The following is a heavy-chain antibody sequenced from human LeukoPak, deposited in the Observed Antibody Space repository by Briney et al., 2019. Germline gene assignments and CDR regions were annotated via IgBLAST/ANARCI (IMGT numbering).Heavy chain of an antibody. J-gene: IGHJ4*02. Sequence: ASVKVSCKASGYTFTGYYMHWVRQAPGQGLEWMGWINPNSGGTNYAQKFQGRVTMTRDTSISTAYMELSRLGSDDTAVYYCARDSWIQLVFDYWGQGTLVTVSS. CDR1: GYTFTGYY. V-gene: IGHV1-2*02. CDR2: INPNSGGT. CDR3: ARDSWIQLVFDY. D-gene: IGHD5-18*01.